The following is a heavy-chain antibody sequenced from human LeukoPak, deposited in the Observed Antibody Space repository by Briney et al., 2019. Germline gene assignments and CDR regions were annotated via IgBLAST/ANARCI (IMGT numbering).Heavy chain of an antibody. CDR1: GGSISSYY. V-gene: IGHV4-59*08. D-gene: IGHD6-19*01. CDR2: IYYSGST. J-gene: IGHJ4*02. Sequence: SETLSLTCTVSGGSISSYYWSWIRQPPGKGLEWIGYIYYSGSTNYNPSLKSRVTISVDTSKNQFSLKLSSVTAADTAVYYCARHVIAVPGTGYFDYWGQGTLVTVSS. CDR3: ARHVIAVPGTGYFDY.